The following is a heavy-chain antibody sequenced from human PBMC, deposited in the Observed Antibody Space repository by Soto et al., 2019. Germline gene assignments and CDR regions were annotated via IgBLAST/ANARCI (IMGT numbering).Heavy chain of an antibody. D-gene: IGHD2-2*01. J-gene: IGHJ6*02. V-gene: IGHV1-69*01. CDR1: RVAFNKFI. Sequence: QAQLEQSGGEVKKPGSSVKVSCKASRVAFNKFIVTWVRQAPGLGLEWVGGIIPVFGTANYAQKFQGRVTITAEESTSTSYMEVNNLRPEDTAVYYCAKVRYSSPMGYYYGMGVWGQGTTVTVSS. CDR3: AKVRYSSPMGYYYGMGV. CDR2: IIPVFGTA.